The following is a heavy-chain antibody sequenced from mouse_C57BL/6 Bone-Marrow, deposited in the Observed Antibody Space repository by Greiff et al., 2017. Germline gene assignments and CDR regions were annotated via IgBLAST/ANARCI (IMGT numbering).Heavy chain of an antibody. CDR2: IDPSDSDT. CDR3: ARDYDAPRGFAY. V-gene: IGHV1-52*01. J-gene: IGHJ3*01. D-gene: IGHD2-4*01. CDR1: GYTFTSYW. Sequence: QVQLQQPGAELVRPGSSVKLSCKASGYTFTSYWMHWVKQRPIQGLEWIGNIDPSDSDTHYNQKFKDKATLTVDKSSSTAYMQLSSLTSEDSAVYSCARDYDAPRGFAYWGQGTLVTVSA.